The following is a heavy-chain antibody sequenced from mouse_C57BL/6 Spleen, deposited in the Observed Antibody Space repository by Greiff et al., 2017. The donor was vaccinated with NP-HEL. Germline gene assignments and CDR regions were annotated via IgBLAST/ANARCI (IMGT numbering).Heavy chain of an antibody. CDR3: ARRPYYYGSSETWFAY. J-gene: IGHJ3*01. Sequence: VQLQQSGAELVKPGASVKLSCKASGYTFTSYWMHWVKQRPGQGLEWIGMIHPNSGSTNYNEKFKSKATLTVDKSSSTAYMQLSSLTSEDSAVYYCARRPYYYGSSETWFAYWGQGTLVTVSA. D-gene: IGHD1-1*01. CDR2: IHPNSGST. CDR1: GYTFTSYW. V-gene: IGHV1-64*01.